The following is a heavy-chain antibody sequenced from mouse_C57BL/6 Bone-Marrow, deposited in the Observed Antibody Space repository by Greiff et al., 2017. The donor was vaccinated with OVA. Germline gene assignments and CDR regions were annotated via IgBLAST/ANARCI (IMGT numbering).Heavy chain of an antibody. CDR3: ARLGTTVVATDWYFEV. CDR1: EYEFPSHD. V-gene: IGHV5-2*01. J-gene: IGHJ1*03. Sequence: EVQRVESGGGLVQPGESLKLSCESNEYEFPSHDMSWVRKTPEKRLELVAAINSDGGSTYYPDTMERRFIISRDNTKKTLYLQMSSLRSEDTALYYCARLGTTVVATDWYFEVWGTGTTVTVSS. CDR2: INSDGGST. D-gene: IGHD1-1*01.